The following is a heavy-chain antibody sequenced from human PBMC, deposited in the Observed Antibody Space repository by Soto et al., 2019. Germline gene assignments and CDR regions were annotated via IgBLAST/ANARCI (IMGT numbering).Heavy chain of an antibody. Sequence: GGSLRLSCAASGFTFSSYGMHWVRQAPGKGLEWVAVISYDGSNKYYGDSVKGRFTISRDNSKNTLYLQMNSLRAEDTAVYYCAKDYSSDYYFDYWGQGTLVTVSS. CDR2: ISYDGSNK. D-gene: IGHD3-22*01. CDR3: AKDYSSDYYFDY. J-gene: IGHJ4*02. CDR1: GFTFSSYG. V-gene: IGHV3-30*18.